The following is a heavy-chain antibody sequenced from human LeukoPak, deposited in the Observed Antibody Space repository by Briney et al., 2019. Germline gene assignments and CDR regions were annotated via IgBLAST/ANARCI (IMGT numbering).Heavy chain of an antibody. CDR1: GFTLSDVW. CDR3: ARGSRLHFYGRTQEHFDT. Sequence: PGGSLRLSCAASGFTLSDVWMSWVRQAPGKGLARVANIRQDGSEIHYVDSVKGRFTISRDNAKNSLYLQMNSLRAEDTAVYYCARGSRLHFYGRTQEHFDTWGLGTLVTVSS. V-gene: IGHV3-7*01. CDR2: IRQDGSEI. D-gene: IGHD3-10*01. J-gene: IGHJ4*02.